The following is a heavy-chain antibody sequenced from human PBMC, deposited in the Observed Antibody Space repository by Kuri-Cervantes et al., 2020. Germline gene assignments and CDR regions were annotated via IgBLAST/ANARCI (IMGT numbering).Heavy chain of an antibody. Sequence: ASVKVSCKASGYTFTSYYMHWVRQAPGQGLEWMGIINPSGGSTSYAQKFQGRVTMTRDTSISTAYMELSRLRSDDTAVYYCARRYLDGGADYWGQGTLVTVSS. CDR1: GYTFTSYY. CDR2: INPSGGST. V-gene: IGHV1-46*01. CDR3: ARRYLDGGADY. D-gene: IGHD3/OR15-3a*01. J-gene: IGHJ4*02.